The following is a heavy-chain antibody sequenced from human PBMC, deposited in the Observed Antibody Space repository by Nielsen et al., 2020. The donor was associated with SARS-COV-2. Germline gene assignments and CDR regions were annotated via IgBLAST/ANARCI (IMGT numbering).Heavy chain of an antibody. CDR3: ARAYSSSWPYYYYYGMDV. V-gene: IGHV1-18*01. Sequence: WVGQAPGQGLEWMGWISAYNGNTSYAQKFQGRVTMTRDTSTSTVYMELSSLRSEDTAVYYCARAYSSSWPYYYYYGMDVWGQGTTVTVSS. J-gene: IGHJ6*02. CDR2: ISAYNGNT. D-gene: IGHD6-13*01.